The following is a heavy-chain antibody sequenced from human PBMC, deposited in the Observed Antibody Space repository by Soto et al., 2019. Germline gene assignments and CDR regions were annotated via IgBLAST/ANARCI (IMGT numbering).Heavy chain of an antibody. CDR2: MNPNSGNT. Sequence: QVQLVQSGAEVKKPGASGKVSGKASGYTLTSYDINWVRQATGQGLEWMGWMNPNSGNTGYAQKFQGRVTMTRNTSISTAYMELSSLRSEDTAVYYCARSFSYYDFWSGYYGGDWFDPWGQGTLVTVSS. CDR3: ARSFSYYDFWSGYYGGDWFDP. D-gene: IGHD3-3*01. V-gene: IGHV1-8*01. CDR1: GYTLTSYD. J-gene: IGHJ5*02.